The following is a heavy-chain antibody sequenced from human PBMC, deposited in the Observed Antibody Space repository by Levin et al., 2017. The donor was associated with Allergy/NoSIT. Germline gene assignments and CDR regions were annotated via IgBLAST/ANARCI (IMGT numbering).Heavy chain of an antibody. CDR1: GFTFSSYA. V-gene: IGHV3-30*18. CDR2: ISYDGSDK. J-gene: IGHJ4*02. Sequence: GESLKISCAASGFTFSSYAMHWVRQAPGKGLEWVAFISYDGSDKYYATPVKGRFTISRDDSKNTLYLQVNSLRAEDTAAYYCAKEGPGRDFDYWGQGTLVAVSS. D-gene: IGHD1-14*01. CDR3: AKEGPGRDFDY.